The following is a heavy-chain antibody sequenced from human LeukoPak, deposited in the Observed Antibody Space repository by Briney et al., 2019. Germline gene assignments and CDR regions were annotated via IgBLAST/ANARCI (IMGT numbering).Heavy chain of an antibody. J-gene: IGHJ4*02. D-gene: IGHD3-22*01. Sequence: ASVKVSCKASGYTFTSYYMHWVRQAPGQGLEWMGIINPSGGSTSYAQKFQGGVTMTRDTSTSTVYMELSSLRSEDTAVYYCARYYYDSSGYYYFDYWGQGTLVTVSS. CDR1: GYTFTSYY. V-gene: IGHV1-46*01. CDR2: INPSGGST. CDR3: ARYYYDSSGYYYFDY.